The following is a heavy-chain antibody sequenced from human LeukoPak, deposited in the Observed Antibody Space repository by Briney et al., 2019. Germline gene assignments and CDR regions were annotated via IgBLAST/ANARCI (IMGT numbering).Heavy chain of an antibody. V-gene: IGHV1-18*01. J-gene: IGHJ4*02. Sequence: WASVKVSCKASGYTFTSYGISWVRQAPGQGLEWMGWISAYNGNTNSDQKLQGRVTMTTDTSTSTAYMELRSLRSDDTAVYYCPRDDAYYGGNFDYWGQGTLVTVSS. CDR2: ISAYNGNT. CDR3: PRDDAYYGGNFDY. D-gene: IGHD4-23*01. CDR1: GYTFTSYG.